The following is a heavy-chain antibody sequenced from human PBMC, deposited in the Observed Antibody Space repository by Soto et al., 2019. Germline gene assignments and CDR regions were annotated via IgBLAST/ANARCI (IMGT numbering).Heavy chain of an antibody. D-gene: IGHD3-22*01. CDR2: IIPIFGTA. J-gene: IGHJ6*02. V-gene: IGHV1-69*13. CDR1: GGTFSSYA. CDR3: ARAGYYDSSGYYYAYYGMAV. Sequence: ASVKVSCKASGGTFSSYAISWVRQAPGQGLEWMGGIIPIFGTANYAQKFQGRVTITADESTSTAYMELSSLRSEDTAVYYCARAGYYDSSGYYYAYYGMAVGVQGTTFTVS.